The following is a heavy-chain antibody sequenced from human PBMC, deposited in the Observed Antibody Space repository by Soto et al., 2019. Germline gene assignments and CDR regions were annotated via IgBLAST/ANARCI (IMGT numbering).Heavy chain of an antibody. Sequence: GESLKISCKSSGYSFTIYCIGWVLQRPGKGLEWMGIIYPGDSDTRYSPSFQGQVTISADKSISTAYLQWSSLKASDTAMYYCARLYGSERGCFDLWGQGTLVTVSS. CDR3: ARLYGSERGCFDL. CDR2: IYPGDSDT. D-gene: IGHD3-10*01. J-gene: IGHJ5*02. V-gene: IGHV5-51*01. CDR1: GYSFTIYC.